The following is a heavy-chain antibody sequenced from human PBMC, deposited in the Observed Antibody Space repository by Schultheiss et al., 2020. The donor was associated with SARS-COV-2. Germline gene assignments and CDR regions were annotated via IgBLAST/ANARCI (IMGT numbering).Heavy chain of an antibody. CDR2: IYYSGST. V-gene: IGHV4-30-4*07. CDR3: ARLGDTAVAVEPY. D-gene: IGHD5-18*01. J-gene: IGHJ4*02. CDR1: GGSISSGGYS. Sequence: SQTLSLTCAVSGGSISSGGYSWSWIRQPPGKGLEWIGYIYYSGSTYYNPSLKSRVTISVDTSKNQFSLKLSSVTAADTAVYYCARLGDTAVAVEPYWGQGTLVTVSS.